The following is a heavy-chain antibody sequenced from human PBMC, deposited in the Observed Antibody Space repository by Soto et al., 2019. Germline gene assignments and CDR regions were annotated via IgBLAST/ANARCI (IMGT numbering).Heavy chain of an antibody. CDR1: GYTFTSYG. V-gene: IGHV1-18*04. D-gene: IGHD5-12*01. CDR3: ARDGATGRSDPYYCYFGMGV. J-gene: IGHJ6*01. CDR2: ISAYNGNT. Sequence: QVQLVQSGAEVKKPGSSVKVSCKASGYTFTSYGIIWVRQAPGQGLEWMGWISAYNGNTNYAQKLQGSVTMTTDTSASTAYMELRSMRSDDTAVYCCARDGATGRSDPYYCYFGMGVWVQGTTDNVSS.